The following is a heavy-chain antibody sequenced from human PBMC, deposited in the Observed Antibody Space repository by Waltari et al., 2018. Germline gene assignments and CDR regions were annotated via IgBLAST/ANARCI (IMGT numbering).Heavy chain of an antibody. CDR1: GFTFDDYA. J-gene: IGHJ4*02. V-gene: IGHV3-9*01. Sequence: EVQLVESGGGLVQPGRSLRLSCAASGFTFDDYAMHWVRQAPGKGLGWVSGISWNSGSIGYADSVKGRFTISRDNAKNSLYLQMNSLRAEDTALYYCAKDEGVAVAGAFDYWGQGTLVTVSS. CDR3: AKDEGVAVAGAFDY. CDR2: ISWNSGSI. D-gene: IGHD6-19*01.